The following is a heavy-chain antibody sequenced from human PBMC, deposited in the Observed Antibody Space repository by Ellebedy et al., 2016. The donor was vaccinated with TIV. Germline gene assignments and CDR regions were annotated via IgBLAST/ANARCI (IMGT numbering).Heavy chain of an antibody. CDR3: ASAARGSGAYESF. CDR2: IPRDSDAM. CDR1: GFTFSSFS. D-gene: IGHD5-12*01. J-gene: IGHJ4*02. V-gene: IGHV3-48*04. Sequence: GESLKISCSASGFTFSSFSMNWVRQAPGKGLEWVSYIPRDSDAMSYADSVKGRFTISRDNSKNSLYLQMNSLRADDTALYYCASAARGSGAYESFWGQGTLVTVSS.